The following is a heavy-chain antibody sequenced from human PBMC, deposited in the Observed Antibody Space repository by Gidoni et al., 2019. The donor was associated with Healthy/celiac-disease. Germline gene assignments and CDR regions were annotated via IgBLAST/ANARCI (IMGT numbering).Heavy chain of an antibody. V-gene: IGHV3-7*01. CDR1: GFTFSSYW. CDR2: IKQEGSEK. Sequence: EVQLVESGGGLVQPGGSLRLSCAASGFTFSSYWMSWVRQAPGKGLEWVANIKQEGSEKYYVDSVKGRFTISRDNAKNSLYLQMNSLRAEDTAVYYCARDRVQGSSDYWGQGTLVTVSS. CDR3: ARDRVQGSSDY. J-gene: IGHJ4*02. D-gene: IGHD3-10*01.